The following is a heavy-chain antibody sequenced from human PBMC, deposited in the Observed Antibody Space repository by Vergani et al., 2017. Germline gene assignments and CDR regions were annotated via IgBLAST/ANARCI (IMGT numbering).Heavy chain of an antibody. D-gene: IGHD1-14*01. CDR2: IYYSGST. CDR3: ARHDRGNQKEDY. Sequence: QVQLQESGPGLVKPSETLSLTCTVSGGSISSYYWSWIRQPPGKGLEWIGYIYYSGSTNYNPSLKSRVTISVDTSKNQFSLKLSSVTAADTAVYYCARHDRGNQKEDYWGQGTLVTVSS. J-gene: IGHJ4*02. CDR1: GGSISSYY. V-gene: IGHV4-59*08.